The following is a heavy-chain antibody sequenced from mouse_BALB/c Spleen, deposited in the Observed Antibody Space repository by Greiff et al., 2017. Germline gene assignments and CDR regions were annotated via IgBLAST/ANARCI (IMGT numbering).Heavy chain of an antibody. CDR1: GFDFSRYW. Sequence: EVKLMESGGGLVQPGGSLKLSCAASGFDFSRYWMSWVRQAPGKGLEWIGEINPDSSTINYTPSLKDKFIISRDNAKNTLYLQMSKVRSEDTALYYCARRDGNYFAYWGQGTLVTVSA. CDR3: ARRDGNYFAY. J-gene: IGHJ3*01. V-gene: IGHV4-1*02. D-gene: IGHD2-1*01. CDR2: INPDSSTI.